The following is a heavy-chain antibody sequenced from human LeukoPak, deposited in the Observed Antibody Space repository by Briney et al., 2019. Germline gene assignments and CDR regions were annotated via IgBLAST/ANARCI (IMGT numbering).Heavy chain of an antibody. D-gene: IGHD3-16*01. J-gene: IGHJ4*02. V-gene: IGHV4-59*01. CDR3: ARGGELYYFDY. CDR1: GGSISSYY. CDR2: IYYSGST. Sequence: KPSETLSLTCTVSGGSISSYYWSWIRQPPGKGLEWIGYIYYSGSTNYNPSLKSRVTISVDTSKNQFSLKLSSVTAADTAVYYCARGGELYYFDYWGQGTLVTVSS.